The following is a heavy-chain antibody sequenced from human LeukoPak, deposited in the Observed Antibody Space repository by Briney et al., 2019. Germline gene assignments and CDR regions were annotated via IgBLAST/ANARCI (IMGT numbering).Heavy chain of an antibody. CDR1: GGSISSYY. Sequence: SETLSLTCTDSGGSISSYYWSWIRPPPGKGLEWIGYLPKSGNTNYSPSFKSRVTIFGDTSKNQFFLRLSSVTAADTAVYYCARARYVNSFYAFDIWGQGTLVTVSS. CDR2: LPKSGNT. J-gene: IGHJ3*02. CDR3: ARARYVNSFYAFDI. V-gene: IGHV4-59*01. D-gene: IGHD3-9*01.